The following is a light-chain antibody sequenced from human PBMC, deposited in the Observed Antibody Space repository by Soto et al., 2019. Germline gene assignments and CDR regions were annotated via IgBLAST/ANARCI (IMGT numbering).Light chain of an antibody. CDR3: AAWDDSLNGYV. V-gene: IGLV1-44*01. CDR1: SSNIGSNT. J-gene: IGLJ1*01. CDR2: SNN. Sequence: QSALTQPPSASGTPGQRVTISCSGSSSNIGSNTVNWYQQLPGTAATLLIYSNNQRPSGVPDRFSGSKSGTSASLAISGLQSEDEADYYCAAWDDSLNGYVFGTGTKVTVL.